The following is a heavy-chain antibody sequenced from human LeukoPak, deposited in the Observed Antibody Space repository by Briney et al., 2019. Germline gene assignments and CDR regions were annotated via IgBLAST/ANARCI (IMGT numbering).Heavy chain of an antibody. D-gene: IGHD6-13*01. J-gene: IGHJ4*02. CDR2: IYYSGST. Sequence: SETLSLTCTVSGGSISSGGYYWSWNRQHPGKGLEWIGYIYYSGSTYYNPSLKSRVTISVDTSKNQFSLKLSSVTAADTAVYYCALEGGAAAGFDYWGQGTLVTVSS. CDR3: ALEGGAAAGFDY. V-gene: IGHV4-31*03. CDR1: GGSISSGGYY.